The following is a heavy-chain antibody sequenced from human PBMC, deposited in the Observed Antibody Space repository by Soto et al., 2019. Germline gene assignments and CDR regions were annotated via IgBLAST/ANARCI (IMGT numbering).Heavy chain of an antibody. CDR1: GFTFSSYA. D-gene: IGHD2-15*01. V-gene: IGHV3-30-3*01. J-gene: IGHJ5*02. CDR2: ISYDGSNK. CDR3: ARGRDKGNWFDP. Sequence: QVQLVESGGGVVQPGRSLRLSCAASGFTFSSYAMHWVRQAPGKGLEWVAVISYDGSNKYYADSVKGRFTISRDNSKNTLYLQMNSLRAEDTAVYYCARGRDKGNWFDPWGQGTLVTVSS.